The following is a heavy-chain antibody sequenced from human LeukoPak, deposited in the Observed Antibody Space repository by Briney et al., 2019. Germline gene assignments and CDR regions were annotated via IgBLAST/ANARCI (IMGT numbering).Heavy chain of an antibody. Sequence: GASVKVSCKASGYTFTSYARNGVRQAPGQGLEWMGWINTNTGNPTYAQGFTGRFVFSLDTSVSTAYLQISSLKAEDTAVYYCAREHTNFDFWSGYYTDYYYYGMDVWGQGTTVTVSS. D-gene: IGHD3-3*01. CDR2: INTNTGNP. CDR3: AREHTNFDFWSGYYTDYYYYGMDV. V-gene: IGHV7-4-1*02. J-gene: IGHJ6*02. CDR1: GYTFTSYA.